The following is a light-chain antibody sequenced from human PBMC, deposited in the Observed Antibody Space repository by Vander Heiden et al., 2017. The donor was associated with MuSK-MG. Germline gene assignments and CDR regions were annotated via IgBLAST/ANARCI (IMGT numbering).Light chain of an antibody. Sequence: DIQMTQSPSSLSVSVGDTVTITCRASQSISCTYDSYQYSVGKAPKLLISAASSLQSGVPSRFSDSGSETDFTLTISSLQPEDFATYYCQQSYIVSYTFGQGTKLEIK. J-gene: IGKJ2*01. V-gene: IGKV1-39*01. CDR3: QQSYIVSYT. CDR2: AAS. CDR1: QSISCT.